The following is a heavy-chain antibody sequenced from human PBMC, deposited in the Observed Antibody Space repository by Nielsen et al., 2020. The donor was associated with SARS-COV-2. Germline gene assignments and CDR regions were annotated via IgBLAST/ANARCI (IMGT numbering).Heavy chain of an antibody. D-gene: IGHD3-3*01. CDR2: IKQDGSEK. Sequence: GESLKISCAASGFTFSSYWMSWVRQAPGKGLEWVANIKQDGSEKYYVDSVKGRFTISRDNAKNSLYLQMNSLRAEDTAVYYCARDWDDFWSGSKPFDYWGQGTLVTVSS. CDR3: ARDWDDFWSGSKPFDY. CDR1: GFTFSSYW. J-gene: IGHJ4*02. V-gene: IGHV3-7*01.